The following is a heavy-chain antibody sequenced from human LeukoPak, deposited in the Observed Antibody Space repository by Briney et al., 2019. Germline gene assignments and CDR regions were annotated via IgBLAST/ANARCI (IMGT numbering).Heavy chain of an antibody. CDR1: GFTFSSYS. V-gene: IGHV3-48*01. Sequence: PGGSLRLSCAPSGFTFSSYSINWVRQAPGKGLEWVSYISSSSSTIYYADSVKGRFTISRDNAKNSLYLQMNSLRAEDTAVYYCARCSTGLVRYFDYWGQGTLVTVSS. CDR2: ISSSSSTI. D-gene: IGHD6-19*01. J-gene: IGHJ4*02. CDR3: ARCSTGLVRYFDY.